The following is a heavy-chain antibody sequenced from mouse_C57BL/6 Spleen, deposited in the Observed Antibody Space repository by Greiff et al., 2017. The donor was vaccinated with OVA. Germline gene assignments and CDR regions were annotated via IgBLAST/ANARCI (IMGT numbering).Heavy chain of an antibody. CDR3: ARRDDYDGGDY. CDR2: IDPSDSYT. V-gene: IGHV1-59*01. D-gene: IGHD2-4*01. Sequence: QVQLQQPGAELVRPGTSVKLSCKASGYTFTSYWMHWVKQRPGQGLEWIGVIDPSDSYTNYNQKFKGKATLTVDTSSSTAYMQLSSLTSEDSAVYYCARRDDYDGGDYWGKGTTLTVSS. CDR1: GYTFTSYW. J-gene: IGHJ2*01.